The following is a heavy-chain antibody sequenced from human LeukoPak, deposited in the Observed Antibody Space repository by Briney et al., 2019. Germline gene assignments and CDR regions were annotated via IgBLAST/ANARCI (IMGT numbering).Heavy chain of an antibody. CDR2: IYYSGRT. V-gene: IGHV4-39*01. CDR1: GGSISSSSYY. CDR3: ARGPYCSSTSCYRGYYYYGMDV. J-gene: IGHJ6*02. Sequence: SETLSPTCTVSGGSISSSSYYWGWIRQPPGKGLEWIGIIYYSGRTYYNPSLKSRVTISVDTSKNQLSLKLSSVTAADTAVYYCARGPYCSSTSCYRGYYYYGMDVWGQGTTVTVSS. D-gene: IGHD2-2*01.